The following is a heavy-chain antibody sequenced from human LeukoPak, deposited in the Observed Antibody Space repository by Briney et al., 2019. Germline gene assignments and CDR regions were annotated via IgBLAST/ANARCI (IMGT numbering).Heavy chain of an antibody. D-gene: IGHD6-19*01. J-gene: IGHJ4*02. CDR3: ARAIYSSGWFFDY. V-gene: IGHV4-39*01. Sequence: SETLSLTCTDSGGSISSPIYFWGWIRQPPGKGLERIGSFYQSGNTYYNPSLESRLTVSADTSRNKISLKINSVTATDTAVYYCARAIYSSGWFFDYWGRGTLVTVAS. CDR1: GGSISSPIYF. CDR2: FYQSGNT.